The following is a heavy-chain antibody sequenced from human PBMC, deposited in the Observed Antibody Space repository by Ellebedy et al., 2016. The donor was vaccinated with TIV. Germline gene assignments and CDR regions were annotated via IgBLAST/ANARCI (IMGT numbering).Heavy chain of an antibody. J-gene: IGHJ4*02. V-gene: IGHV3-49*03. D-gene: IGHD3-3*01. CDR1: GFTFGDYA. Sequence: GGSLRLXXTASGFTFGDYAMSWFRQAPGKGLEWVGFIRSKAYGGTTEYAASVKGRFTISRDDSKSIAYLQMNSLKTEDTAVYYCTRAAYYDFWSGWVYFDYWGQGTLVTVSS. CDR2: IRSKAYGGTT. CDR3: TRAAYYDFWSGWVYFDY.